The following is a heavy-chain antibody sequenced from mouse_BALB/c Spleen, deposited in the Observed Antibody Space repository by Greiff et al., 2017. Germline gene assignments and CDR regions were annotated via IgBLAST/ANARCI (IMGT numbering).Heavy chain of an antibody. D-gene: IGHD1-1*01. CDR2: ISSGSSTI. J-gene: IGHJ3*01. CDR1: GFTFSSFG. CDR3: ARDYYGSSSAWFAY. V-gene: IGHV5-17*02. Sequence: DVQLVESGGGLVQPGGSRKLSCAASGFTFSSFGMHWVRQAPEKGLEWVAYISSGSSTIYYADTVKGRFTISRDNPKNTLFLQMTSLRSEDTAMYYCARDYYGSSSAWFAYWGQGTLVTVSA.